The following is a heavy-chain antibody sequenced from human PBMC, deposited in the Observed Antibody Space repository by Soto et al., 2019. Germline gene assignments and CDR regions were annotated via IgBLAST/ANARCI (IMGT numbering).Heavy chain of an antibody. CDR1: GFTFSSYA. V-gene: IGHV3-23*01. Sequence: GGSLRLSCAASGFTFSSYAMSWVRQAPGKGLEWVSAISGSGGSTYYADSVKGRFTISRDNSKNTLYLQMNSLRAEDTAVYYCAKYLVYCSSTSCYRGSQTNFDDWGQGTLVTVSS. CDR3: AKYLVYCSSTSCYRGSQTNFDD. D-gene: IGHD2-2*01. CDR2: ISGSGGST. J-gene: IGHJ4*02.